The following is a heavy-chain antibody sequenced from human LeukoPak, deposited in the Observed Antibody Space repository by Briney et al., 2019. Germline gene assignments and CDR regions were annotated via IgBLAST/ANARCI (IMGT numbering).Heavy chain of an antibody. D-gene: IGHD3-22*01. CDR2: IWYDGTNQ. CDR1: GFTFSAYA. J-gene: IGHJ4*02. CDR3: ARDAEDYFDSSASFDS. Sequence: GTSLRLSCAGSGFTFSAYAIHWVHQAPGKGLEWVAMIWYDGTNQNYADSAKGRFTISRDNSKNTVYLQMSGLRPADTAVYYCARDAEDYFDSSASFDSWGQGTLVTVSS. V-gene: IGHV3-30*04.